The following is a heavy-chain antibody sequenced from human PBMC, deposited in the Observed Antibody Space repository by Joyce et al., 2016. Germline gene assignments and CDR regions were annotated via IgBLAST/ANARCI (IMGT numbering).Heavy chain of an antibody. Sequence: EVPLLDSGGGLVQPGGSLRLSCAASGFTFSNYAMAWVRQAPGQGPEWVSLISGSAGVTYFADSGKGRFTISRDNSKNTLFLLMNSLRAEDTALYYCARWGIVPEYFDRWGQGTRVTVSS. CDR3: ARWGIVPEYFDR. CDR2: ISGSAGVT. D-gene: IGHD2-8*02. CDR1: GFTFSNYA. V-gene: IGHV3-23*01. J-gene: IGHJ1*01.